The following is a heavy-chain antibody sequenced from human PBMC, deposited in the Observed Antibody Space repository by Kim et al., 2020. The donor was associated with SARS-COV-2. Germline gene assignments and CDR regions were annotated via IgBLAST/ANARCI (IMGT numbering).Heavy chain of an antibody. V-gene: IGHV3-66*02. CDR2: IYSGGST. CDR3: ARGGGKRWLQHNWFDP. D-gene: IGHD5-12*01. J-gene: IGHJ5*02. Sequence: GGSLRLSCAASGFTVSSNYMSWVRQAPGKGLEWVSVIYSGGSTYYADSVKGRFTISRDNSKNTLYLQMNSLRAEDTAVYYCARGGGKRWLQHNWFDPWGQGTLVTVSS. CDR1: GFTVSSNY.